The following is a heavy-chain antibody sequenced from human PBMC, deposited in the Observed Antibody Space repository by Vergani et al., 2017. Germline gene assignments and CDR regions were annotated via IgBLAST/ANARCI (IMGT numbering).Heavy chain of an antibody. Sequence: QVQLQESGPGLVKPSETLSLTCTVSGGSISSYYWSWIRQPPGKGLEWNGYIYYSGSTNYNPSLKSRVTIAVDTSKSQFSLKLSSVTAADTAVYYCARVDMATEGPRHYYYGMYVWGQGTTVTVSS. J-gene: IGHJ6*02. CDR1: GGSISSYY. CDR2: IYYSGST. D-gene: IGHD5-24*01. V-gene: IGHV4-59*01. CDR3: ARVDMATEGPRHYYYGMYV.